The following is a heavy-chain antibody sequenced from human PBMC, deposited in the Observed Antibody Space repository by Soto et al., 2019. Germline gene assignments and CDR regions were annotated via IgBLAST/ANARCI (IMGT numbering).Heavy chain of an antibody. V-gene: IGHV4-31*03. CDR1: GGSISSGGYY. J-gene: IGHJ6*02. CDR3: AREHGPTVTTYYYGMDV. D-gene: IGHD4-4*01. Sequence: SETLSLTCTVSGGSISSGGYYWSWIRQHPGKGLEWIGYIYYSGSTYYNPSLKSRVTISVDTSKNQFSLKLSSVTAADTAVYYCAREHGPTVTTYYYGMDVWGQGTTVTVSS. CDR2: IYYSGST.